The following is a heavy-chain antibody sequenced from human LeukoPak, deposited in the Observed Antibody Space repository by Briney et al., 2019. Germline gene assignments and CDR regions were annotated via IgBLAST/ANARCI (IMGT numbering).Heavy chain of an antibody. J-gene: IGHJ6*03. CDR3: ARLYSSPPPVGSYYYYYMDV. CDR2: IIPIFGTA. V-gene: IGHV1-69*13. Sequence: SVKVSCKASGGTFSSCAISWLRQAPGQGLEWMGGIIPIFGTANYAQKFQGRVTITADESTSTAYMELSSLRSEDTAVYYCARLYSSPPPVGSYYYYYMDVWGKGTTVTVSS. CDR1: GGTFSSCA. D-gene: IGHD6-13*01.